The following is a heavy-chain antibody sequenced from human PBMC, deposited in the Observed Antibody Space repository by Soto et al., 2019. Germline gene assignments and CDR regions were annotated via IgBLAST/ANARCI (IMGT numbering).Heavy chain of an antibody. CDR2: INWSGGST. CDR1: GFTFADYG. CDR3: AKVGPSGYYYYYGMDV. Sequence: GGSLRLSCAASGFTFADYGMSWVRQAPGKGLEWVSGINWSGGSTDYADSVKGRFTISRDNAKNSLYLQMNSLRAEDTAVYYCAKVGPSGYYYYYGMDVWGQGTTVTVSS. V-gene: IGHV3-20*04. J-gene: IGHJ6*02. D-gene: IGHD1-26*01.